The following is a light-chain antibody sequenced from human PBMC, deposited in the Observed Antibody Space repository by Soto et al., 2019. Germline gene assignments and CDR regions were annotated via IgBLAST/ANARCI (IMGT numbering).Light chain of an antibody. CDR3: QSYDSSLSASGV. J-gene: IGLJ2*01. CDR1: SSNIGAGYD. CDR2: GNS. V-gene: IGLV1-40*01. Sequence: QSVLTQPPSVSGAPGQRVTISCTGSSSNIGAGYDVHWYQHLPGTAPKLLIYGNSKRPSGVPDRFSASRSGTSASLAITGLQAEYEADYYCQSYDSSLSASGVFGGGTKLTVL.